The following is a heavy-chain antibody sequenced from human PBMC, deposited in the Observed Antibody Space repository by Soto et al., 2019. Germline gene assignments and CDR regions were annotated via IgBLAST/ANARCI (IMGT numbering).Heavy chain of an antibody. CDR3: AAKLGTTHYFDF. CDR1: GDPVSSGSYY. J-gene: IGHJ4*02. CDR2: IYHTGST. D-gene: IGHD7-27*01. V-gene: IGHV4-31*03. Sequence: QVQLQESGPGLVQPSQTLSLTCSVSGDPVSSGSYYWTWVRQHPVKGLEWIGYIYHTGSTYYNPSLQSRLIMSIDTSKNQFSLHLYSVTAADTAVYFCAAKLGTTHYFDFWGQGPLVAVSS.